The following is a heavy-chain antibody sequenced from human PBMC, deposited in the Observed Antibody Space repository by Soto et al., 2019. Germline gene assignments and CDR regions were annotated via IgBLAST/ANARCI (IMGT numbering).Heavy chain of an antibody. D-gene: IGHD3-3*01. CDR2: ISYDGSNK. CDR1: GFTFSSYG. V-gene: IGHV3-30*18. Sequence: VQLVESGGGVVQPGRSLRLSCAASGFTFSSYGMHWVRQAPGKGLEWVAVISYDGSNKYYADSVKGRFTISRDNSKNTLYLQMNSLRAEDTAVYYCAKSAAGITIFAGMDVWGQGTTVTVSS. CDR3: AKSAAGITIFAGMDV. J-gene: IGHJ6*02.